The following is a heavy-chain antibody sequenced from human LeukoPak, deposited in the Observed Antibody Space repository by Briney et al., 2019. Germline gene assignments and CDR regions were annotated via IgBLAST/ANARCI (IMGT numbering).Heavy chain of an antibody. CDR2: ISYDGSNK. CDR3: VKKSRLERQYNYFDY. Sequence: PGRSLRLPCAASGFTFSSYGMHWVRQAPGKGLEWVAVISYDGSNKYYADSVKGRFTISRDNSKNTLYLQMNSLRAEDTAVYYSVKKSRLERQYNYFDYWGQGTLVTVSS. J-gene: IGHJ4*02. CDR1: GFTFSSYG. D-gene: IGHD1-1*01. V-gene: IGHV3-30*18.